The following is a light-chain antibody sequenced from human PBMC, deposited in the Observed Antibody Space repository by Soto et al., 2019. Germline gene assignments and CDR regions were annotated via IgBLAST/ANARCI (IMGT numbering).Light chain of an antibody. CDR1: QSVSSTY. V-gene: IGKV3-20*01. CDR3: QQYGNSLTWT. CDR2: GAS. J-gene: IGKJ1*01. Sequence: EIVLTQSPGTLSLSPGERATLSCRASQSVSSTYLAWYQQKPGQTPRLLIYGASIRATGIPDRFSGSGSGTDFTLTISSLEPADFAVYYCQQYGNSLTWTFGQGTKVEIK.